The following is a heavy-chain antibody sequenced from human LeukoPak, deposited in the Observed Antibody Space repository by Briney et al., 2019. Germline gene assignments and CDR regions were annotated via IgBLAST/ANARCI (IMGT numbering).Heavy chain of an antibody. Sequence: SVKVSCKASGGTLSSYTISWVRQAPGQGLEWMGEIIPIFVTANYAQKFQGRVTLTADESTSTAYMELSSLRSEDTAVYYCARGRSPDQLSHTYYDYWGQGTLVTVSS. J-gene: IGHJ4*02. CDR3: ARGRSPDQLSHTYYDY. V-gene: IGHV1-69*13. CDR1: GGTLSSYT. CDR2: IIPIFVTA. D-gene: IGHD2-2*01.